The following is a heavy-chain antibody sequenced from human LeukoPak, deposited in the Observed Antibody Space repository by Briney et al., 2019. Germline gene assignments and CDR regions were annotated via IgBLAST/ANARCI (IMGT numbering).Heavy chain of an antibody. Sequence: PSETLSLTCTVSGGSISSSSYYWGWIRQPSGKGLEWIGSIYYSGSTYYNPSLKSRVTISVDTSKNQFSLKLSSVTAADTAVYYCARGPRDYGDYVGYWGQGTLVTVSS. J-gene: IGHJ4*02. CDR2: IYYSGST. V-gene: IGHV4-39*07. CDR1: GGSISSSSYY. CDR3: ARGPRDYGDYVGY. D-gene: IGHD4-17*01.